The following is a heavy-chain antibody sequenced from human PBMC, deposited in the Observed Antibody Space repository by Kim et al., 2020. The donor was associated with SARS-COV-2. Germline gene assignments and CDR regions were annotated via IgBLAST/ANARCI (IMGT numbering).Heavy chain of an antibody. CDR1: GFTFGDYA. J-gene: IGHJ4*02. V-gene: IGHV3-49*04. D-gene: IGHD3-22*01. CDR2: IRSNTYGGTT. Sequence: GGSLRLSCTGSGFTFGDYAMSWVRQAPGKGLEWVGFIRSNTYGGTTEYAASVKGRFTVSRDDSKSIAYLQMNSLKTEDTAVYYCARAPPYYYDKSGYYYRYFDWWGQGTLVTVSS. CDR3: ARAPPYYYDKSGYYYRYFDW.